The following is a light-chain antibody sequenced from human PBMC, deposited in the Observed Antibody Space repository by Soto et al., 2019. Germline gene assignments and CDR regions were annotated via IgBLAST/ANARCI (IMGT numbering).Light chain of an antibody. CDR2: DAS. Sequence: EIVLTQSPATLSLSPGERATLSCKASQDVSIFLAWYQQKPGQAPRLLIHDASNRATGVPARFSGSGSGRDFTLTITSLEPDDFAVYYCQQRSTWLYTFGQGTKLEV. CDR1: QDVSIF. J-gene: IGKJ2*01. V-gene: IGKV3-11*02. CDR3: QQRSTWLYT.